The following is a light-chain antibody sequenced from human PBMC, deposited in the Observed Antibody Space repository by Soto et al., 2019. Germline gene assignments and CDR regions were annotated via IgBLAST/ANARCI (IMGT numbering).Light chain of an antibody. Sequence: NFMLTQPHSVSESPGKTVTICCTRSSGSIASNYVQWYQQRPGSAPTTVIYEDNQRPSGVPDRFSGSIDSSSNSASLTISGLKTEDEADYYCQSYDSSNHVVFGGGTKVTVL. CDR2: EDN. CDR1: SGSIASNY. V-gene: IGLV6-57*04. J-gene: IGLJ2*01. CDR3: QSYDSSNHVV.